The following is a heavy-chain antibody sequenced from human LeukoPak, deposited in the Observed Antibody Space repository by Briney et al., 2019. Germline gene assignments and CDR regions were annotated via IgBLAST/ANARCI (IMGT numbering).Heavy chain of an antibody. CDR1: GYSISSGYY. Sequence: SETLSLTCAVSGYSISSGYYWGWIRPPPGKGLEWIGSIYHSGSTYYNPSLKSRVTISVDTSKNQFSLKLRSVTAADRAVYYCARQIVVGWNDASFDYWGQGTLVTVSS. D-gene: IGHD3-22*01. CDR2: IYHSGST. V-gene: IGHV4-38-2*01. CDR3: ARQIVVGWNDASFDY. J-gene: IGHJ4*02.